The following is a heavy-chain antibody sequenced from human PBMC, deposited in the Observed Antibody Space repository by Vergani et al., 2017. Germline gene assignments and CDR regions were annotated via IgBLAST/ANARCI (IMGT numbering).Heavy chain of an antibody. Sequence: QVQLQESGPGLVKPSETLSLTCTVSGGSISSGGYYWSWIRQHPGKGLEWIGYIYYSGSTYYNPSLKSRVTISVDTSKNQFSLKLSSVTAADTAVYYCARDFGKYYYDSSGVFDIWGQGTMVTVSS. D-gene: IGHD3-22*01. V-gene: IGHV4-31*03. J-gene: IGHJ3*02. CDR2: IYYSGST. CDR3: ARDFGKYYYDSSGVFDI. CDR1: GGSISSGGYY.